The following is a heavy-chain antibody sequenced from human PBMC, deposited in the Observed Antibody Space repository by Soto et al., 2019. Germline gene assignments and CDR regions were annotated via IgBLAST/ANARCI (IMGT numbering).Heavy chain of an antibody. Sequence: LSLTCTVSGGSISSGGYYWSWIRQHPGKGLEWVGYIYYSGSTYYNPSLKSRVTISVDTSKNQFSLKLSSVTAADTAVYYCARIDYSWFDPWGQGTLVTVSS. V-gene: IGHV4-31*03. CDR3: ARIDYSWFDP. J-gene: IGHJ5*02. CDR2: IYYSGST. D-gene: IGHD2-15*01. CDR1: GGSISSGGYY.